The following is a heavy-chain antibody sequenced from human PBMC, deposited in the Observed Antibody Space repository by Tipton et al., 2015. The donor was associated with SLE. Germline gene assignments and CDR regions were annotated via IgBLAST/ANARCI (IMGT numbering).Heavy chain of an antibody. V-gene: IGHV4-34*01. CDR1: GGSFSGYY. Sequence: TLSLTCAVYGGSFSGYYWIWIRQPPGKGLVLIGEINHSGSTNYNPSLKSRVTISVDTSKNQFSLTLSSVTAADTAVYYCARGRDFWGKGTTVTVSS. J-gene: IGHJ6*04. CDR2: INHSGST. CDR3: ARGRDF.